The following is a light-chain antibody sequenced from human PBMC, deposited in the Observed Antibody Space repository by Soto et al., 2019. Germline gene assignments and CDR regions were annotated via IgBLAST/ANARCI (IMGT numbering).Light chain of an antibody. CDR2: WAS. Sequence: DIVMTQSPDSLAVSLGERATINCKSSQSVLYSSNNKNYLAWYQQKPGQPPKLLIYWASTRESGVPDRFSGSGSGTHFTLTISSLQAADVAVYYCQQYYSTPFTFGPGTKVDIK. CDR3: QQYYSTPFT. CDR1: QSVLYSSNNKNY. J-gene: IGKJ3*01. V-gene: IGKV4-1*01.